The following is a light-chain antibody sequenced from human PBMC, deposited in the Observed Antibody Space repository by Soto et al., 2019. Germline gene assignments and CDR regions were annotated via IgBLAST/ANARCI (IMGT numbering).Light chain of an antibody. V-gene: IGKV3-15*01. CDR2: DAS. Sequence: ETVLTQSPATLSVSPGDRATLSCRASQSISSNLAWYQQKPGQAPRLLIYDASTRATGIPARFSGSGSGTEFTLTISSLQSEDFAVYYCQQCDTWPRTFGQGTRVEIK. CDR3: QQCDTWPRT. CDR1: QSISSN. J-gene: IGKJ1*01.